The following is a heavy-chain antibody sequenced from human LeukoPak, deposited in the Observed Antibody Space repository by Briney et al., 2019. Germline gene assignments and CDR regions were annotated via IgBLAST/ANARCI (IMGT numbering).Heavy chain of an antibody. D-gene: IGHD1-1*01. J-gene: IGHJ4*02. V-gene: IGHV4-39*07. Sequence: SETLSLTCTVSGGSISSSSYYWGWVRQPPGGGLEWIGSIYYSGTTYYNPSLKSRVTISVDTSKNQFSLRLTSMTAADTAVYYCARDQGYTTGFDRDDWGQGTLVTVSS. CDR3: ARDQGYTTGFDRDD. CDR2: IYYSGTT. CDR1: GGSISSSSYY.